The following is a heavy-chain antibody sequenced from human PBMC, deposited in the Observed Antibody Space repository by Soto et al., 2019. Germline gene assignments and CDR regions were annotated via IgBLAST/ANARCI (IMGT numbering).Heavy chain of an antibody. D-gene: IGHD1-1*01. CDR1: SGTISSRSHY. CDR2: IDDSGST. Sequence: LSLTCTVSSGTISSRSHYWAWLRQPPGKGLEWIGVIDDSGSTHYSESLKSRVTISVDTSKNQFSLKVSSVTATDTAVYYCARQGRNTRIVLIKHYATDFWGQGTAVTVSS. CDR3: ARQGRNTRIVLIKHYATDF. J-gene: IGHJ6*02. V-gene: IGHV4-39*01.